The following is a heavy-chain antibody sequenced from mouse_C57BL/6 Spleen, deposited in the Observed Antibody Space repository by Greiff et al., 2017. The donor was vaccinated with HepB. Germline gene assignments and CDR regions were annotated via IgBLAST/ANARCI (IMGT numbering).Heavy chain of an antibody. CDR3: ARGDYYGSSYVGDY. CDR1: GYTFTSYW. V-gene: IGHV1-55*01. D-gene: IGHD1-1*01. CDR2: IYPGSGST. Sequence: VQLQQSGAELVKPGASVKMSCKASGYTFTSYWITWVKQRPGQGLEWIGDIYPGSGSTNYNEKFKSKATLTVDTSSSTAYMQLSSLTSEDSAVYYCARGDYYGSSYVGDYWGQGTTLTVSS. J-gene: IGHJ2*01.